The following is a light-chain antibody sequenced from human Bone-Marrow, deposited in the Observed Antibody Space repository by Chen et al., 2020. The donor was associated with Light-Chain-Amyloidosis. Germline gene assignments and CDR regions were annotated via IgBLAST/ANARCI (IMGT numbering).Light chain of an antibody. V-gene: IGLV2-14*01. CDR1: SSDVGGDNH. Sequence: QSALNPPSSVSWFPGQANTLPRPGTSSDVGGDNHVSWYQQHPDKAPKLMIYEVTNRPSWVPDRFSGSKSDNTASLTISGLQTEDEADYFCSSYTITNTLVFGSGTRVTVL. CDR2: EVT. J-gene: IGLJ1*01. CDR3: SSYTITNTLV.